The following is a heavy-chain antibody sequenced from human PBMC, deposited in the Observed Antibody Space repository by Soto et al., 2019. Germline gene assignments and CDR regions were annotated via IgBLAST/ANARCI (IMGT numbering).Heavy chain of an antibody. CDR1: GYTFTAYH. V-gene: IGHV1-2*02. CDR2: INPKCGDT. Sequence: QVRLVQSGAEVKEPGDSVRVSCEASGYTFTAYHIHWVRQAPGQGLEWMGWINPKCGDTGYAQDFHGRGSMTSDMSNSTVYMELSRLTSDDTAIYYCARNMDYYYGRGSGNGHGVWGQGTTVTVFS. CDR3: ARNMDYYYGRGSGNGHGV. D-gene: IGHD3-10*02. J-gene: IGHJ6*02.